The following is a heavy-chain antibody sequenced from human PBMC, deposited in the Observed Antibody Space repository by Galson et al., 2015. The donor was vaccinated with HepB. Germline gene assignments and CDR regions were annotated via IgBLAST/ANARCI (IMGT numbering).Heavy chain of an antibody. J-gene: IGHJ6*02. CDR1: GGTFSSYA. V-gene: IGHV1-69*13. D-gene: IGHD6-13*01. CDR3: ARDHVGAAAAHPGYYGMDV. Sequence: SVKVSCKASGGTFSSYAISWVRQAPGQGLEWMGGIIPIFGTANYAQKFQGRVTITADESTSTAYMELSSLRSEDTAVYYCARDHVGAAAAHPGYYGMDVWGQGTTVTVSS. CDR2: IIPIFGTA.